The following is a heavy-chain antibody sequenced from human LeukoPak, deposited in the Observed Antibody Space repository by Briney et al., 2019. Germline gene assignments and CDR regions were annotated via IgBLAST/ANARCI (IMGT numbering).Heavy chain of an antibody. J-gene: IGHJ4*02. CDR2: ISGSGGST. V-gene: IGHV3-23*01. CDR1: GFTFSSYA. D-gene: IGHD3-9*01. CDR3: AKDFSALTHVLRYFDWSPRGYYFDY. Sequence: GGSLRLSCAASGFTFSSYAMSWVRQAPGKGLEWVSAISGSGGSTYYADSVKGRFTISRDNSKNTLYLQMNSLRAEDTAVYYCAKDFSALTHVLRYFDWSPRGYYFDYWGQGTLVTVSS.